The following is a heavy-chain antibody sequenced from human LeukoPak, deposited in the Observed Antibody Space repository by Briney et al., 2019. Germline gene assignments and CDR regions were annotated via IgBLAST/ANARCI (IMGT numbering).Heavy chain of an antibody. J-gene: IGHJ4*02. D-gene: IGHD6-13*01. CDR3: ARGIAAEGY. CDR1: GGSISSGGYS. V-gene: IGHV4-30-2*02. Sequence: KASETLSLTCAVSGGSISSGGYSWSWIRQPPGKGLEWIGYIYHSGSTYYNPSLKSRVTISVDTSKNQFSLKLSSVTAADTAVYYCARGIAAEGYWGQGTLVTVSS. CDR2: IYHSGST.